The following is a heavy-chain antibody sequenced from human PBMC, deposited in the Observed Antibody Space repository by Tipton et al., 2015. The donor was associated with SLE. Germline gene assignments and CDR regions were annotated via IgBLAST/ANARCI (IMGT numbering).Heavy chain of an antibody. D-gene: IGHD6-6*01. CDR2: IYTSGST. J-gene: IGHJ4*02. V-gene: IGHV4-4*09. CDR3: ARRPPFIAAHDY. Sequence: TLSLTCTVSGGSISSHYWSWIRQPAGKGLEWIGYIYTSGSTNYNPSLKSRVTISVDTSKNQFSLKLSSVTAADTAVYYCARRPPFIAAHDYWGQGTLVTVSA. CDR1: GGSISSHY.